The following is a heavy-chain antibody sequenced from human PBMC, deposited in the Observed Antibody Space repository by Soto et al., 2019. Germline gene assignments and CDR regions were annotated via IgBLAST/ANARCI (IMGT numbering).Heavy chain of an antibody. D-gene: IGHD2-15*01. CDR1: GGTISSYP. Sequence: GASVKVSCKASGGTISSYPISWVRQAPGQGLEWMGRIIPILGIANYAQKFQGRVTITADESTSTAYMELSSLRSEDTAVYYCARHPGGRGYYYGMDVWGQGTTVIVSS. V-gene: IGHV1-69*02. J-gene: IGHJ6*02. CDR2: IIPILGIA. CDR3: ARHPGGRGYYYGMDV.